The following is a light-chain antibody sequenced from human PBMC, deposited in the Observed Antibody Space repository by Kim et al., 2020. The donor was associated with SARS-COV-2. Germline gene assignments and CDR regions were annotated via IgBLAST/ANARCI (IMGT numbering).Light chain of an antibody. CDR3: QQRNNWPPAVT. CDR1: QTIGIS. V-gene: IGKV3-11*01. CDR2: DAA. Sequence: PGERASLSCRASQTIGISLGWYQHKLGQAPRLLIYDAANRAAGIPDRFSGGGSGTDFTLTISNLEPEDFAIYYCQQRNNWPPAVTFGGGTKVDIK. J-gene: IGKJ4*01.